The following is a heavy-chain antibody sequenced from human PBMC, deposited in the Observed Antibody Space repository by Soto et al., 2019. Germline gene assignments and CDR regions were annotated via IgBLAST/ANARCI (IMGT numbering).Heavy chain of an antibody. V-gene: IGHV4-31*03. CDR2: ISYGGTT. D-gene: IGHD2-15*01. Sequence: QVQLQESGPGLVKPSQTLSLTCTVSGGSMNSGGYCWSWIRQHPGEGLEWIGCISYGGTTSYNPSLKSRVIISVDTSKNQFSLKLTSVTAAHTAVYYCSRGILVWGQGTLITVSS. J-gene: IGHJ4*02. CDR1: GGSMNSGGYC. CDR3: SRGILV.